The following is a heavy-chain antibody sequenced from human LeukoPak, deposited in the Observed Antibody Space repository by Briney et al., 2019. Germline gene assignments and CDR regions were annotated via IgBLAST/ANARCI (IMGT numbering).Heavy chain of an antibody. CDR2: ISSSGSTI. CDR3: ASMGASNVITGTTPFDY. V-gene: IGHV3-11*04. CDR1: GFTFSDYY. J-gene: IGHJ4*02. Sequence: GGSLRLSCAASGFTFSDYYMSWIRQAPGKGLEWVSYISSSGSTIYYADSVRGRFTISRDNAKNSLYLQMNSLRAEDTAVYYCASMGASNVITGTTPFDYWGQGTLVTVSS. D-gene: IGHD1-7*01.